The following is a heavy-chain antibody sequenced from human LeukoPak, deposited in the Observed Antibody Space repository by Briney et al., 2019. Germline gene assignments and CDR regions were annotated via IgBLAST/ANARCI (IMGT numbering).Heavy chain of an antibody. CDR3: ATHKGSHSTSPVVY. CDR2: ISSSSYYI. J-gene: IGHJ4*02. V-gene: IGHV3-21*01. D-gene: IGHD1-26*01. CDR1: GFTLSSYS. Sequence: PGGSLRLSCVASGFTLSSYSMDWVRLAPGKGLEWVSSISSSSYYINYADSVKGRFTVSRDNAKHSLYLQMNSLRAEDTAVYYCATHKGSHSTSPVVYWGQGTLVTVSS.